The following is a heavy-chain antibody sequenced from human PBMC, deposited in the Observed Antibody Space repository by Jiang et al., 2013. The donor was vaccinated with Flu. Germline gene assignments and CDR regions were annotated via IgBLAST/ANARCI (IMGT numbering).Heavy chain of an antibody. V-gene: IGHV4-34*01. CDR1: GGSFSGYY. CDR3: ARGRYYGSGSYAY. J-gene: IGHJ4*02. Sequence: LLKPSETLSLTCAVYGGSFSGYYWSWIRQPPGKGLEWIGEINHSGSTYYNPSLKSRVTISVDTSKNQFSLKLSSVAAADTAVYYCARGRYYGSGSYAYWGQGTLVTV. CDR2: INHSGST. D-gene: IGHD3-10*01.